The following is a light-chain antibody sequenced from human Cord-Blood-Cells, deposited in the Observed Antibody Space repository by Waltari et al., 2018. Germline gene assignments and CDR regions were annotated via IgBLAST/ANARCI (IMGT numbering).Light chain of an antibody. Sequence: QSALTQPASVSGSPGQSITISCTAPSIDVGVSNSVACYQQHPGKSPKLMIYDVSKRPSGVSNRFSGSKSGNTASLTISGLQAEDEADYYCSSYTSSSTVFGGGTKLTVL. CDR3: SSYTSSSTV. CDR2: DVS. V-gene: IGLV2-14*01. CDR1: SIDVGVSNS. J-gene: IGLJ3*02.